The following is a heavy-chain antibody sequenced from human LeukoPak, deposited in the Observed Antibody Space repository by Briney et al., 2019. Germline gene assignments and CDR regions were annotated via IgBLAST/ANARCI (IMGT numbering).Heavy chain of an antibody. V-gene: IGHV1-46*01. D-gene: IGHD5-24*01. CDR3: ARDNSVRDEAWWFNP. CDR2: ISPSGGST. CDR1: GYTFTGYW. J-gene: IGHJ5*02. Sequence: ASVTLSCKAFGYTFTGYWMHWVRQAPGQGPEWMGVISPSGGSTIYAQKFKGRVTLTRDMSTSTDYLGLSSLRSEDTAVYYCARDNSVRDEAWWFNPWGQGTLVTVSS.